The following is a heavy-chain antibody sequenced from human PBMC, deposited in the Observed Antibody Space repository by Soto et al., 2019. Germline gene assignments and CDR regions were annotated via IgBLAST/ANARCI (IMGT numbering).Heavy chain of an antibody. CDR2: ISYSRST. CDR3: ARGAPDSSSSDWFDP. CDR1: GGSISSYY. Sequence: PSETLSLTCTVSGGSISSYYWSWIRQPPGKGLEWIGYISYSRSTNYNPSLKSRVTISVDTSKNQFSLKLSSVTAADTAVYYCARGAPDSSSSDWFDPWGQGTLVTVSS. V-gene: IGHV4-59*01. J-gene: IGHJ5*02. D-gene: IGHD6-6*01.